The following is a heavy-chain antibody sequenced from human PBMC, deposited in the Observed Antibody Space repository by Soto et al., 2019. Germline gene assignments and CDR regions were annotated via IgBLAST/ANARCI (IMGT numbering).Heavy chain of an antibody. V-gene: IGHV4-59*01. CDR2: IYYSGST. Sequence: SETLSLTCTVSGGSISSYYWSWIRQPPGKGLEWIGYIYYSGSTNYNPSLKSRVTISVDTSKNQFSLKLSSVTAADTAVYYCARGAIFGVVIGYYYYGMDVWGQGTTVTVSS. J-gene: IGHJ6*02. D-gene: IGHD3-3*01. CDR1: GGSISSYY. CDR3: ARGAIFGVVIGYYYYGMDV.